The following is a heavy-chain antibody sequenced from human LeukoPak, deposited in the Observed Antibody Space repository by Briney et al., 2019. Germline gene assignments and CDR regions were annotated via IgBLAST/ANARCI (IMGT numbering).Heavy chain of an antibody. V-gene: IGHV1-69*05. CDR2: IIPIFGTA. D-gene: IGHD3-16*01. Sequence: ASVKVSCKASGGTFSSYAISWVRQAPGHGLVWMGRIIPIFGTANYAQKFQGRVTITTDESTSTAYMELSSLRSEDTAVYYCAREGYDYVWGSTKSFDYWGQGTLVTVSS. CDR1: GGTFSSYA. J-gene: IGHJ4*02. CDR3: AREGYDYVWGSTKSFDY.